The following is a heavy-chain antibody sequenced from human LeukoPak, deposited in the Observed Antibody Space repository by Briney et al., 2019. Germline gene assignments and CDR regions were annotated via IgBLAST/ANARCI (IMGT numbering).Heavy chain of an antibody. J-gene: IGHJ3*02. Sequence: GESLKISGKGSGYSFISYWIGWVRQMHGKGLEWMGIIHPGDSDTRYSPSFQGQVTISADKSISTAYLQWSSLKASDTAMYYCARQYSGSYYDAFDIWGQGTMVTVSS. V-gene: IGHV5-51*01. D-gene: IGHD1-26*01. CDR1: GYSFISYW. CDR2: IHPGDSDT. CDR3: ARQYSGSYYDAFDI.